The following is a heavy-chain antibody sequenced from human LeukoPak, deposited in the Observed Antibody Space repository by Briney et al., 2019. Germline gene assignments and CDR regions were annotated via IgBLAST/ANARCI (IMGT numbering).Heavy chain of an antibody. Sequence: GASVKVSCKASGGTFSSYAISWVRHAARQRLELMGRIIPILGIANYAQKFQGRVTITADKSTSTAYMELSSLRSEDTAVYYCARDLPGTTYPWGQGTLVTVSS. CDR1: GGTFSSYA. CDR2: IIPILGIA. J-gene: IGHJ5*02. D-gene: IGHD1-1*01. V-gene: IGHV1-69*04. CDR3: ARDLPGTTYP.